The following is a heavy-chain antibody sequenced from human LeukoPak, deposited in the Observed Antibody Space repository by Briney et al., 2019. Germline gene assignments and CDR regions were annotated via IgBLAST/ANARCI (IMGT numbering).Heavy chain of an antibody. CDR3: ARDGHYDILTGYFQD. V-gene: IGHV3-48*04. Sequence: GGSLRLSCAASGFTFNNYNMNWVRQAPGKGLEWVSYITNSGTTIYYADSVKGRFTISRDNAKNSLYLQMNSLRAEDTAVYYCARDGHYDILTGYFQDWGQGTLVTVSS. J-gene: IGHJ1*01. CDR2: ITNSGTTI. CDR1: GFTFNNYN. D-gene: IGHD3-9*01.